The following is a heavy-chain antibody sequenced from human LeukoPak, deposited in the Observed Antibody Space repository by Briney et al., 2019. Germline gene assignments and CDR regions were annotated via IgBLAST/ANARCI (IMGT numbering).Heavy chain of an antibody. D-gene: IGHD2-2*01. V-gene: IGHV1-3*01. CDR1: GYTFTSYS. Sequence: ASVKVSCKTSGYTFTSYSIHWVRQAPGQRPEWMGRINGGNDNTRYAQKFQGRVTITRDTSASTAHMELSSLRSEDTAVYYCARGIVVEPTANWFDPCGQGTLVIVSS. J-gene: IGHJ5*02. CDR3: ARGIVVEPTANWFDP. CDR2: INGGNDNT.